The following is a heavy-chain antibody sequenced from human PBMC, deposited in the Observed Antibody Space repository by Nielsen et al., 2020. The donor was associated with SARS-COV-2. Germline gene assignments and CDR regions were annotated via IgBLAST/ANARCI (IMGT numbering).Heavy chain of an antibody. CDR1: GFTFSSYG. J-gene: IGHJ3*02. D-gene: IGHD3-10*01. CDR3: ARDMGADAFDI. V-gene: IGHV3-33*01. Sequence: SCAASGFTFSSYGMHWVRQAPGKGLEWVAVIWYDGSNKYYADSVKGRFTISRDNSKNTLYLQMNSLRAEDTAVYYCARDMGADAFDIWGQGTMVTVSS. CDR2: IWYDGSNK.